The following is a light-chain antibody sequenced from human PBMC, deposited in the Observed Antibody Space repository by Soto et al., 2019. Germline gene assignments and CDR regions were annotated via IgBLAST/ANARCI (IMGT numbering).Light chain of an antibody. V-gene: IGKV1-39*01. CDR3: QQSYSTPPVT. Sequence: DIQMTQSPSSLSASVGDRVTITCRASQSISSYVNWYQQKPGKAPKLLIYAASSLQSGVPSRFSRSGSGTDFTLTISSLQPEDFAAYYCQQSYSTPPVTVGTGTKVD. CDR2: AAS. J-gene: IGKJ3*01. CDR1: QSISSY.